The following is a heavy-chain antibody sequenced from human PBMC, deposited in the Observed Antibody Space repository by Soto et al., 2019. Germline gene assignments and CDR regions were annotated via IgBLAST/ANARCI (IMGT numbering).Heavy chain of an antibody. CDR2: IWYDGSNK. D-gene: IGHD3-22*01. Sequence: GGSLRLSCAASGFTFSSYGMHWVRQAPGKGLEWVAVIWYDGSNKYYADSVKGRFTISRDNSKNTLYLQMNSLRAEDTAVYYCAREPGAPIYDSSGYYVYYGMDVWGQGTTVTVSS. CDR1: GFTFSSYG. J-gene: IGHJ6*02. CDR3: AREPGAPIYDSSGYYVYYGMDV. V-gene: IGHV3-33*01.